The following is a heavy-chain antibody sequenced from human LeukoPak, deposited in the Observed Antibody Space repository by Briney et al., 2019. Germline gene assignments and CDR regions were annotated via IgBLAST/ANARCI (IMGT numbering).Heavy chain of an antibody. J-gene: IGHJ3*02. V-gene: IGHV3-7*01. CDR2: IKEDGSEE. D-gene: IGHD3-10*01. CDR3: ARDWVAGVPFDAFDI. Sequence: GSLRLSCAASGFTLSSYWMSWVRQAPGKGLEWVANIKEDGSEEYYVDSVEGRFTISRDNAKNSLYLHMNSLTAEDTAMYYCARDWVAGVPFDAFDIWGQGTMVSVSS. CDR1: GFTLSSYW.